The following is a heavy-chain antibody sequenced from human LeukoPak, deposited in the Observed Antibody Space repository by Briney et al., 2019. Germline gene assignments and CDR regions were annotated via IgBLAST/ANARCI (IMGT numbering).Heavy chain of an antibody. D-gene: IGHD3-10*01. Sequence: GGSLRLSCAASGFTFSSYAMHWVGQARGKGLKWVAVISYDGSNKYYADSVKGRFTISRDNSKNKLYLQMNSLRAEDTAVYYCARDQWFGELDYYYGMDVWGKGTTVTVSS. CDR2: ISYDGSNK. CDR3: ARDQWFGELDYYYGMDV. J-gene: IGHJ6*04. CDR1: GFTFSSYA. V-gene: IGHV3-30*04.